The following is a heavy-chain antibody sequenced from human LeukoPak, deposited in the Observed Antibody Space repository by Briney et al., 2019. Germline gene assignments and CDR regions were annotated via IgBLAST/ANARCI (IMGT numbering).Heavy chain of an antibody. D-gene: IGHD3-3*01. J-gene: IGHJ6*02. CDR1: GGTFSSYA. CDR3: ARAITIFGVVIRRYGMDV. V-gene: IGHV1-69*04. CDR2: IIPILGIA. Sequence: ASVKVSCKASGGTFSSYAISWVRQAPGQGLEWMGRIIPILGIANYAQKLQGRVTMTTDTSTSTAYMELRSLRSDDTAVYYCARAITIFGVVIRRYGMDVWGQGTTVTVSS.